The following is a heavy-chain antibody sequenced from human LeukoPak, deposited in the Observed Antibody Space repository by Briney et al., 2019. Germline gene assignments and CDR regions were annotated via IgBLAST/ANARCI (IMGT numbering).Heavy chain of an antibody. CDR1: GYTFTSYG. CDR2: ISAYNGNT. V-gene: IGHV1-18*01. Sequence: ASVKVSCKASGYTFTSYGTSWVRQAPGQGLEWMGWISAYNGNTNYAQKLQGRVTMTTDTSTSTAYMELRSLRSDDTAVYYCARGRNIAAQNWFDPWGQGTLVTVSS. D-gene: IGHD6-13*01. CDR3: ARGRNIAAQNWFDP. J-gene: IGHJ5*02.